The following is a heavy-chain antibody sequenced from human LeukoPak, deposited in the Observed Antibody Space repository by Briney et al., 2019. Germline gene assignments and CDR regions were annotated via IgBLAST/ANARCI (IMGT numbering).Heavy chain of an antibody. CDR1: GGSISSGSYY. CDR2: IHYSGST. CDR3: ARFYSNGEYFQY. D-gene: IGHD4-11*01. V-gene: IGHV4-61*01. Sequence: SETLSLTCTVSGGSISSGSYYWSWIRQPPGKGLEWIGYIHYSGSTNYNSSLKGRVTISVDTSKNQFSLKLSSVTAADTAVYYCARFYSNGEYFQYWGQGTLVTVSS. J-gene: IGHJ1*01.